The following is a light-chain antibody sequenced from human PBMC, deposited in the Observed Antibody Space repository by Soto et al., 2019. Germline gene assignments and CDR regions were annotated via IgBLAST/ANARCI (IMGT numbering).Light chain of an antibody. J-gene: IGKJ3*01. CDR1: QSVSSSY. V-gene: IGKV3-20*01. CDR2: DTS. CDR3: QHYGTSAL. Sequence: EIVLTQSPGTLSLSPGERATLSCRTSQSVSSSYLAWYQQKPGQAPRLLIYDTSDRATGIPDRFSASGSGTDFTPTTSRLEPDDFAVYYCQHYGTSALFGPGTKVDIK.